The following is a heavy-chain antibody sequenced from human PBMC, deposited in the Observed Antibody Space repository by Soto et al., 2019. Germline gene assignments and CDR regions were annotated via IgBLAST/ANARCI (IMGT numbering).Heavy chain of an antibody. CDR1: GFTFSSCS. D-gene: IGHD6-25*01. CDR3: ASWPDAADY. V-gene: IGHV3-48*02. CDR2: ISSTSSTI. J-gene: IGHJ4*02. Sequence: EVQLVESGGGLVQLGGSLRLSCAASGFTFSSCSMNWVRQAPGKGLEWLSYISSTSSTIDYADSVKGRFTISRDNAKNSLYLQMNSLRDEDTAVYYCASWPDAADYWGQGTLVTVSS.